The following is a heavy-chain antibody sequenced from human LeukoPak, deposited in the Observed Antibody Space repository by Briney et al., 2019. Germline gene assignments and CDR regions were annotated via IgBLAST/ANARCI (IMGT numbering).Heavy chain of an antibody. Sequence: ASVKVSCKASGGTFSSYAISWVRQAPGQGLEWMGRIIPILGIANYAQKFQGRVTITADKSTSTAYMELSNLRSEDTAVYYCAREGYSGYGMDVWGQGTTVTVSS. CDR3: AREGYSGYGMDV. D-gene: IGHD1-26*01. CDR1: GGTFSSYA. CDR2: IIPILGIA. V-gene: IGHV1-69*04. J-gene: IGHJ6*02.